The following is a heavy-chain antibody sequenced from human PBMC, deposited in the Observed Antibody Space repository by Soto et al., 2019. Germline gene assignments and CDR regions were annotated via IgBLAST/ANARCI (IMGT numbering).Heavy chain of an antibody. Sequence: GGSLRLSCAASGFTFSNYAMAWVRQAPGKGLEWVSAISASSGYTYYADSVKGRFTISRDNSKNALYLQMISLGAADTAMYSCARISRAYVFPGHFDFWGRGTLVTVSS. CDR1: GFTFSNYA. CDR3: ARISRAYVFPGHFDF. V-gene: IGHV3-23*01. CDR2: ISASSGYT. J-gene: IGHJ4*02. D-gene: IGHD3-10*01.